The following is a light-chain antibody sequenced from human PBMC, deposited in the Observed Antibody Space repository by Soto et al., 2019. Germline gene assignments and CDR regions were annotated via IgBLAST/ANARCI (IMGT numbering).Light chain of an antibody. Sequence: QTVVTQEPSLTVSPGGTVTLTCATSTLAVTSGYYPNWFQQKPGRAPRALIYSTNNKYSWTPARFSGSLLGGKAALTLSGVQPEDEADYYCLLYYGGQLGVFGGGTKLTVL. CDR3: LLYYGGQLGV. V-gene: IGLV7-43*01. J-gene: IGLJ2*01. CDR2: STN. CDR1: TLAVTSGYY.